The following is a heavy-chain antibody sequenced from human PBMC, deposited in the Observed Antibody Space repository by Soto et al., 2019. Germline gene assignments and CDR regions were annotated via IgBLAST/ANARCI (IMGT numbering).Heavy chain of an antibody. CDR3: ARGGYSSSWRFDY. V-gene: IGHV1-69*13. J-gene: IGHJ4*02. Sequence: ASVKVSRKASRDSFSNYAISWVRQAPGQGLEWMGGIFPFIGTTSFAQRFQDRVTITADEPTSTAYMELRSLTSEDTAVYYCARGGYSSSWRFDYWGQGTVVTSPQ. CDR2: IFPFIGTT. CDR1: RDSFSNYA. D-gene: IGHD6-13*01.